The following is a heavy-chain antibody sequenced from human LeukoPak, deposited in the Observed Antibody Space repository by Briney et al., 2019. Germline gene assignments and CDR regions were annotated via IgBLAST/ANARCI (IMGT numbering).Heavy chain of an antibody. V-gene: IGHV5-51*01. Sequence: GESLKISCKGSGYSFTSYYIGWVRQVPGKGLEWMGIIYPGDSDTRYSPSFQGQVTISADKSISTAYLHGSSLKASDTAMYYCARHVSNWNYVDYWGQGTLGTVSA. D-gene: IGHD1-20*01. CDR1: GYSFTSYY. CDR3: ARHVSNWNYVDY. CDR2: IYPGDSDT. J-gene: IGHJ4*02.